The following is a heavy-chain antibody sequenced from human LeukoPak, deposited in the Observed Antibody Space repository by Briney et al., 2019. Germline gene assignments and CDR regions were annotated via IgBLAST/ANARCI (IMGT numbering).Heavy chain of an antibody. V-gene: IGHV4-4*02. Sequence: SGTLSLTCAVSGGSLSSSMWWSWVRQPPGKGLEWIGEISNRGSTNYNPSLKSRVTISIDESKNQFSLKLSSVTAADTAVYYCARGMVVAATTNDAFDIWGQGTMVTVSS. CDR3: ARGMVVAATTNDAFDI. CDR2: ISNRGST. D-gene: IGHD2-15*01. CDR1: GGSLSSSMW. J-gene: IGHJ3*02.